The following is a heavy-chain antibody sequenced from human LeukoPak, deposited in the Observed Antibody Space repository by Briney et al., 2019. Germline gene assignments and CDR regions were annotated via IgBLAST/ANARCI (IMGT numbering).Heavy chain of an antibody. V-gene: IGHV3-23*01. Sequence: QSGGSLRLSWAACGFTFSSYAMSWVRQAPGEGLEWVSAISGSGGSTYYADCVKGRFTISRDNSKNTLYRQMNSLRAEDKAVYRCAKVYESSGYCYDYRGRGTLVSDPS. J-gene: IGHJ4*02. CDR2: ISGSGGST. D-gene: IGHD3-22*01. CDR1: GFTFSSYA. CDR3: AKVYESSGYCYDY.